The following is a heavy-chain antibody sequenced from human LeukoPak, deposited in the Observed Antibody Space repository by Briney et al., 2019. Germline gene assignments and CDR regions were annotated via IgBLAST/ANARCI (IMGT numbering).Heavy chain of an antibody. CDR3: AREYGSGSYYDY. CDR2: IIPILGIA. J-gene: IGHJ4*02. Sequence: SVKVSCKASGGTFSSYAISWVRQAPGQGLEWMGRIIPILGIANYAQKFQGRVTITADKSTTTAYMELSSLRSEDTAVYYCAREYGSGSYYDYWGQGTLVTVSS. V-gene: IGHV1-69*04. D-gene: IGHD3-10*01. CDR1: GGTFSSYA.